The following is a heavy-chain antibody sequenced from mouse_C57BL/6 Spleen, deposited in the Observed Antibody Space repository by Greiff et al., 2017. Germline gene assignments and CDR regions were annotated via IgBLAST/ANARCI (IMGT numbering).Heavy chain of an antibody. Sequence: VKLQESGAELARPGASVKMSCKASGYTFTSYTMHWVKQRPGQGLEWIGYINPSSGYTKYNQKFKDKATLTADKSSSTAYMQRSSLTSEDSAVYYCARSEASNYLDCWGQGTTLTVSS. CDR2: INPSSGYT. D-gene: IGHD2-10*02. CDR1: GYTFTSYT. CDR3: ARSEASNYLDC. V-gene: IGHV1-4*01. J-gene: IGHJ2*01.